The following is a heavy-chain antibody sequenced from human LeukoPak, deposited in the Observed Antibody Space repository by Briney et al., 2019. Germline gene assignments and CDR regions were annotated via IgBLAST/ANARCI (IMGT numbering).Heavy chain of an antibody. V-gene: IGHV4-31*03. CDR3: ARGGNRFGGFYFDY. D-gene: IGHD3-10*01. CDR1: ADSLSSGGHY. CDR2: IHHSGRS. J-gene: IGHJ4*02. Sequence: KTSETLSLTCTVSADSLSSGGHYWAWIRQFPGKGLESIGFIHHSGRSRHNPSLKDRVAISVDTSRKQFALKLSSVTAADTAMYYCARGGNRFGGFYFDYWGQGIRVIVSS.